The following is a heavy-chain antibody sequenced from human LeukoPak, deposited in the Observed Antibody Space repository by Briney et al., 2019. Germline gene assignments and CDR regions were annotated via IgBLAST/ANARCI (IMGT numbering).Heavy chain of an antibody. CDR1: GYTFTAYY. J-gene: IGHJ3*02. V-gene: IGHV1-2*02. CDR3: TRFEDYGGIRDVFDI. Sequence: VASVKVSCKASGYTFTAYYINWVRQAPGQGLEWMGWINPHSGGAVYAQGFQGRVTMTRDTSISTAYMELSRLRSDDTAVYYCTRFEDYGGIRDVFDIWGEGTMVTVSS. CDR2: INPHSGGA. D-gene: IGHD4-23*01.